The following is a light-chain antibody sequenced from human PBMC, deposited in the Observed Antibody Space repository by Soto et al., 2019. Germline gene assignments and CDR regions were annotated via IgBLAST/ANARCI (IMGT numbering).Light chain of an antibody. V-gene: IGLV2-18*02. CDR1: SIDVGSYNR. Sequence: QSALTQPPSVSGSPGQSVTISCTGTSIDVGSYNRVSWYQQPPGTAPKLMIYEVSNRPSGVPDRFSGSKSGNTASLPISGLQAEDEADYYCSSYTSSLGVFGGGTKLTVL. CDR3: SSYTSSLGV. CDR2: EVS. J-gene: IGLJ2*01.